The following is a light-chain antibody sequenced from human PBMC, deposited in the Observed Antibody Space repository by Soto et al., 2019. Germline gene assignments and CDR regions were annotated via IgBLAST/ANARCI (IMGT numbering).Light chain of an antibody. CDR2: EVS. J-gene: IGLJ1*01. CDR1: SSDVGSYNR. Sequence: QSVLTQPPSVSGSPGQSVTISCTGTSSDVGSYNRVSWYQQSPGTAPKLMIYEVSNRPSGVPDRFSGSKSGNTASLTISGLQAEDEAAYYCRSYTRSSTYVFGNGSKVTVL. CDR3: RSYTRSSTYV. V-gene: IGLV2-18*02.